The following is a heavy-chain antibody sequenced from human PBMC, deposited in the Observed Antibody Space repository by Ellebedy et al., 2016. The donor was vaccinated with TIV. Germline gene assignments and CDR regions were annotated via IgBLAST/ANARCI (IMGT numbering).Heavy chain of an antibody. CDR1: GGSFSGYY. J-gene: IGHJ4*02. D-gene: IGHD6-19*01. Sequence: SETLSLXCGVNGGSFSGYYWSWIRQPPGKGLEWIGYIYHSGSTYYNPSLKSRVTISVDRSKNQFSLKLSSVTAADTAVYYCARVPSGAVAGAFDYWGQGTLVTVSS. V-gene: IGHV4-30-2*01. CDR3: ARVPSGAVAGAFDY. CDR2: IYHSGST.